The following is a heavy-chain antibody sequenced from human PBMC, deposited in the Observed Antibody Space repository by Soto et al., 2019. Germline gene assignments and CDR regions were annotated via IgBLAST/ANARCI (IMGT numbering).Heavy chain of an antibody. V-gene: IGHV1-69*01. J-gene: IGHJ2*01. CDR1: GGTFSSYS. CDR2: IIPILGTA. Sequence: QVQLVQSGAEVKKPGSSVKVSCKASGGTFSSYSINWVRQAPGQGLEWMGGIIPILGTANYAQKFQGRVTLTAGESTSTAHMELSSLRNEDTAVYYCSRPFQSWPGGWYFDLWGRGTLVTVSS. D-gene: IGHD3-16*01. CDR3: SRPFQSWPGGWYFDL.